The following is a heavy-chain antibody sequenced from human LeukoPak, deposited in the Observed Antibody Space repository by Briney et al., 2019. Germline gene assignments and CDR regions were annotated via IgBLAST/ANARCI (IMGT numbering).Heavy chain of an antibody. V-gene: IGHV4-30-4*01. CDR1: GGSISSGDYY. CDR3: ARVATGYSSGWYAEGFDY. J-gene: IGHJ4*02. D-gene: IGHD6-19*01. CDR2: IYYSGST. Sequence: SETLSLTCTVSGGSISSGDYYWSWIRQPPGKGLEWIGYIYYSGSTYYNPSLKSRVTISVDTSKNQFSLKLSSVTAADTAVYYCARVATGYSSGWYAEGFDYWGQGTLVTVSS.